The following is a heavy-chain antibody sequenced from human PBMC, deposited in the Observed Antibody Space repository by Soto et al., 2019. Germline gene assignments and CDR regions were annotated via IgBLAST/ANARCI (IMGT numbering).Heavy chain of an antibody. D-gene: IGHD5-12*01. CDR1: GGSISSGDYY. V-gene: IGHV4-30-4*01. Sequence: KPSETLSLTCTVSGGSISSGDYYWSWIRQPPGKGLEWIGYIYYSGSTYYNPSLKSRVTISVGTSKNQFSLKLSSVTAADTAVYYCARRSRGYSGYRYGMDVWGQGTTVTVSS. CDR2: IYYSGST. J-gene: IGHJ6*02. CDR3: ARRSRGYSGYRYGMDV.